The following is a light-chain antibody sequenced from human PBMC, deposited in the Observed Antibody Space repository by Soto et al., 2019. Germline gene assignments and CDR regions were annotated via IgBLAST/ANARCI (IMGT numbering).Light chain of an antibody. J-gene: IGKJ1*01. CDR3: QDYDDWPTWT. Sequence: EIVLTQSPGTLSLSPGERATLSCRASQSVSSSYLAWYQQKPGQAPRLLIYGASNRATGIPARFSGSGSGTEFTLVISSLQSEDIAVYYCQDYDDWPTWTFGQGTKVDIK. CDR2: GAS. CDR1: QSVSSSY. V-gene: IGKV3-15*01.